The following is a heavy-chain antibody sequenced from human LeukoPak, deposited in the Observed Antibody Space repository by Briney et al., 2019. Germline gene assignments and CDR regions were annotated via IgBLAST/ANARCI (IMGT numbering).Heavy chain of an antibody. V-gene: IGHV6-1*01. CDR3: ARAENYRMDV. J-gene: IGHJ6*02. CDR2: TYYRSKLYN. Sequence: XAXNWIRQXPSRGLEWLGRTYYRSKLYNDYAVSVKSRITINPDTSKNQFSLQLNSVTPEDTAVYYCARAENYRMDVWGQGTTVTVSS. CDR1: XA.